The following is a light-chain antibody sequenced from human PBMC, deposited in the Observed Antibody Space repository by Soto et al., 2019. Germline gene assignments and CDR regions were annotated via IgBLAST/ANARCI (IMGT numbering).Light chain of an antibody. J-gene: IGLJ1*01. V-gene: IGLV2-23*02. CDR3: CSYAGSSTYV. CDR2: EVS. Sequence: QSVLTQPASVSGSPGQSITISCTGTSSDVGSYNLVSWYQQHPGKAPKLMIYEVSKRPSGVSNRFSGSKSGNTASLTISGLQAEDEADYYCCSYAGSSTYVFGTGTKVPV. CDR1: SSDVGSYNL.